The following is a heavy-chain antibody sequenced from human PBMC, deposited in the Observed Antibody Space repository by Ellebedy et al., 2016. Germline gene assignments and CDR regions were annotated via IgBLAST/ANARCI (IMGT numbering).Heavy chain of an antibody. D-gene: IGHD1-26*01. CDR1: GYTFTSYG. V-gene: IGHV1-18*01. Sequence: ASVKVSXXASGYTFTSYGISWVRQAPGQGLEWMGWISAYNGNTNYAQKLQGRVTMTTDTSTSTAYMELRSLRSDDTAVYYCAREYEVGATSAFDIWGQGTMVTVSS. J-gene: IGHJ3*02. CDR3: AREYEVGATSAFDI. CDR2: ISAYNGNT.